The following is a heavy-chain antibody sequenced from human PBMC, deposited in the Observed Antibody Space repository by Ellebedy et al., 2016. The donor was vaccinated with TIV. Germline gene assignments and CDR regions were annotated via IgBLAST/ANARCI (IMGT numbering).Heavy chain of an antibody. CDR2: IYYSGST. J-gene: IGHJ6*02. Sequence: SETLSLXXTVSAGSISSSYWSWIRQPPGKGLEWIGSIYYSGSTYYNPSLKSRVTISVDTSKNQFSLKLRSVTAAGTAVYYCARDVATFSLYYYGVDVWGRGTTVIVSS. CDR1: AGSISSSY. CDR3: ARDVATFSLYYYGVDV. V-gene: IGHV4-4*08. D-gene: IGHD5-12*01.